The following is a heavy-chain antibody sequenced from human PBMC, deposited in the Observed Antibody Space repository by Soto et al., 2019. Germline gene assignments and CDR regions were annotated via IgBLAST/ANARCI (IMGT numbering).Heavy chain of an antibody. V-gene: IGHV5-10-1*03. CDR1: GYSFTSYW. Sequence: EVQLVQSGAEVKKPGESLRISCKGSGYSFTSYWISWVRQMPGKGLEWMGRIDPSDSYTNYSPSFQGHVTISADKSISTAYLQWSSLKASDTAMYYCASSYCSSTSCRYYYYYGMDVWGQGTTVTVSS. J-gene: IGHJ6*02. CDR2: IDPSDSYT. CDR3: ASSYCSSTSCRYYYYYGMDV. D-gene: IGHD2-2*01.